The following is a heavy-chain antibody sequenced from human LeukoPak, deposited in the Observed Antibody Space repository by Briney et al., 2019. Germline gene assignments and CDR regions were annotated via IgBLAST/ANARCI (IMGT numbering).Heavy chain of an antibody. CDR2: ISHSGST. CDR3: ARGTVYSGYDRLGPPHAFDI. Sequence: SETLSLTCAVYGGSFSGYDWSWIRQPPGKGLEWIGEISHSGSTNYNPSLKSRVTISVDTSKNQFSLKLSSVTAADTAVYYCARGTVYSGYDRLGPPHAFDIWGQGTMATVSS. CDR1: GGSFSGYD. D-gene: IGHD5-12*01. J-gene: IGHJ3*02. V-gene: IGHV4-34*01.